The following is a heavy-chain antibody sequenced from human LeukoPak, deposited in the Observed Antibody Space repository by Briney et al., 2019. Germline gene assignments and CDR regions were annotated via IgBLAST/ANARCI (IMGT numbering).Heavy chain of an antibody. Sequence: ASVKVSCKASGGTFSSYAISWVRQAPGQGLEWMGGIIPIFGTANYAQKFQGRVTITADESTSTAYMELSSLRSEDTAVYYCASCRDTVVVPAANDLDYWGQGTLVTVSS. CDR2: IIPIFGTA. CDR1: GGTFSSYA. D-gene: IGHD2-2*01. J-gene: IGHJ4*02. CDR3: ASCRDTVVVPAANDLDY. V-gene: IGHV1-69*13.